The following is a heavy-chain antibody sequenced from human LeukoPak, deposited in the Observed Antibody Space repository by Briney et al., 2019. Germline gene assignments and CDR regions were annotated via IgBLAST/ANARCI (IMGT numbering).Heavy chain of an antibody. J-gene: IGHJ4*02. CDR3: ARVAAVAGTGYFDY. D-gene: IGHD6-19*01. V-gene: IGHV3-7*01. CDR2: IKQDGSEK. Sequence: GGSLRLSCAASGFTFSSYWMSWVRQAPGKGLEWVANIKQDGSEKYYVDSVKGRFTISRDNAKNSLYLQMNSLRAEDTAVYYCARVAAVAGTGYFDYWGQGTLVTVSS. CDR1: GFTFSSYW.